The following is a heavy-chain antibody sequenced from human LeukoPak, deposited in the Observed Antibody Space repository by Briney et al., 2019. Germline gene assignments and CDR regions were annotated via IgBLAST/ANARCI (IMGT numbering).Heavy chain of an antibody. CDR1: GYSFVGYG. Sequence: VASVKVSCKASGYSFVGYGITWVRQAPGQGLEWMGWFNPENGNTNYAQKVQGRVTMTADTSTSTSYMELRSLRSDDTAVCYCAREHSSSWDQFDYWGQGTLVTVSS. D-gene: IGHD6-13*01. CDR2: FNPENGNT. V-gene: IGHV1-18*01. CDR3: AREHSSSWDQFDY. J-gene: IGHJ4*02.